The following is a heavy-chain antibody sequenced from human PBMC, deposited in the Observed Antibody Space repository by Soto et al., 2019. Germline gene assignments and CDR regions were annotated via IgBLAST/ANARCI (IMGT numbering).Heavy chain of an antibody. J-gene: IGHJ4*02. CDR2: INSDGSST. V-gene: IGHV3-74*01. Sequence: EVQLVESGGGLVQPGGSLRLSCAAYGFTFSSYWMHWVRQAPGKGLVWVSRINSDGSSTSYADSVKGRFTISRDNAKNTVYLQMNSLRAEDTAVYYCARPFWAVWGSYRYWGQGTLVTVSS. CDR3: ARPFWAVWGSYRY. CDR1: GFTFSSYW. D-gene: IGHD3-16*02.